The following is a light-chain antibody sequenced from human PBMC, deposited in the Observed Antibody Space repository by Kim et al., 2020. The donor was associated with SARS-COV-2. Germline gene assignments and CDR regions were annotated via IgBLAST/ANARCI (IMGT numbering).Light chain of an antibody. Sequence: DIQMTQSPSSLSASVGDRVTITCQASQDVSHYLNWYQQKPGKAPKLLIYDTSTLQKAVPSRFSASGSGTDFTFTISSLQPEDIATYYCQQYDILPLTFGGGTKVDIK. J-gene: IGKJ4*01. V-gene: IGKV1-33*01. CDR3: QQYDILPLT. CDR1: QDVSHY. CDR2: DTS.